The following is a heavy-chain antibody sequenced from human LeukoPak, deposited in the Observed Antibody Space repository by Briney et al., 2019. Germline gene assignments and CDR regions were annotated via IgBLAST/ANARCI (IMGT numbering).Heavy chain of an antibody. CDR3: ARGFMVRGVPYFDY. CDR2: ISVYNGKT. D-gene: IGHD3-10*01. Sequence: GASVKVFCKASGYTFTSYHINWVRQAPGQGLEWMGWISVYNGKTNYAQKFQGRVTMTTDTSASTAYMELRSLRSDDTAVYYCARGFMVRGVPYFDYWGQGTLVTVSS. CDR1: GYTFTSYH. J-gene: IGHJ4*02. V-gene: IGHV1-18*01.